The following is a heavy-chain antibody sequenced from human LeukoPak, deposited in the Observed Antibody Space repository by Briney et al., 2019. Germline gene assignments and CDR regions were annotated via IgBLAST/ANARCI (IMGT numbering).Heavy chain of an antibody. J-gene: IGHJ6*02. CDR2: INTDGSYT. Sequence: SGGSLRLSCAASGFTFSKYWMHWVRQAPGKGLVWVSHINTDGSYTTYADSVRGRFTVPRDNAKNTLYLQINSLRVEDTATYYCARPQEGGTTRSHGMDVWGQGTTVTVSS. CDR3: ARPQEGGTTRSHGMDV. CDR1: GFTFSKYW. V-gene: IGHV3-74*01. D-gene: IGHD2-2*01.